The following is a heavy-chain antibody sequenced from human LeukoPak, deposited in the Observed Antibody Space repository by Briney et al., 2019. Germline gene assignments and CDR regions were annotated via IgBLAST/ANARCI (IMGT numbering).Heavy chain of an antibody. D-gene: IGHD1-1*01. CDR3: ARVVTVAWSERRPGYYYLDV. V-gene: IGHV3-21*01. J-gene: IGHJ6*03. CDR2: ISSSSSYI. Sequence: GGSLRLSCAASGFTFSSYSMNWVRQAPGKGLEWVSSISSSSSYIYYTDSVKGRFTISRDNAKNSLFLQMNSLRAEDTAVYYCARVVTVAWSERRPGYYYLDVWGKGTTVTVSS. CDR1: GFTFSSYS.